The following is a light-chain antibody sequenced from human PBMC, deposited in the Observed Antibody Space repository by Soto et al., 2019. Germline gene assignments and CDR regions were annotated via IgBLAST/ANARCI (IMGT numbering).Light chain of an antibody. CDR3: ETRDTSLRAVV. CDR1: GSNIGTNP. J-gene: IGLJ2*01. CDR2: DND. Sequence: QSVLTQPPSMSAAPGQTVTISCSGSGSNIGTNPVSWYQQFPGTAPKLLIYDNDNRPSGIPDRFSGSKSGTSAALDITGLQTGDEADYYCETRDTSLRAVVFGGGTKVTVL. V-gene: IGLV1-51*01.